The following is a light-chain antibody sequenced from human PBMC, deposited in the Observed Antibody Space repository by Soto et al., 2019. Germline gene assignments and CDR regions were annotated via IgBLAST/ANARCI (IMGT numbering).Light chain of an antibody. J-gene: IGKJ5*01. Sequence: IVLTQSPATLSVSPGERVTLSCRASQSVRSNLAWYQQKPGQSPRLLIYGASTRATGIPARFTGSGSGTEGTLTITRLGPEDSAVYFCQQYTGPPTTFGQGTRLEI. CDR2: GAS. V-gene: IGKV3-15*01. CDR1: QSVRSN. CDR3: QQYTGPPTT.